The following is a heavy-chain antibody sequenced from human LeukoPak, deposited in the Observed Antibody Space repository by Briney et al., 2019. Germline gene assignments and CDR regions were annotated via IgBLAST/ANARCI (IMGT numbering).Heavy chain of an antibody. V-gene: IGHV5-51*01. CDR1: GSHFITSW. CDR2: IYADNSDEF. J-gene: IGHJ4*02. CDR3: VRRPSRTGASFDS. Sequence: GESLEISCKGFGSHFITSWIAWGRQMPGEGLEWMGIIYADNSDEFKYSQSFQGQVTMSVDTSIATAYLQWSSLKASDTAMYYCVRRPSRTGASFDSWAQGTLVTVSS. D-gene: IGHD1/OR15-1a*01.